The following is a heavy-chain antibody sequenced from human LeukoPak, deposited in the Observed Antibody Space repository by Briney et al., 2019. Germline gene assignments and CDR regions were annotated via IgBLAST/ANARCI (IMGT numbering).Heavy chain of an antibody. CDR1: GFTFSSYS. J-gene: IGHJ3*02. V-gene: IGHV3-21*01. CDR2: ISSSSSYI. Sequence: GGSLRLSCAASGFTFSSYSMNWVRQAPGKGLEWVSSISSSSSYIYYADSVKGRFTISRDNAKNSLYLQMNSLRAEDTGVYYCARDSGRLNYYGSGSYGAFDIWGQGTMVTVSS. CDR3: ARDSGRLNYYGSGSYGAFDI. D-gene: IGHD3-10*01.